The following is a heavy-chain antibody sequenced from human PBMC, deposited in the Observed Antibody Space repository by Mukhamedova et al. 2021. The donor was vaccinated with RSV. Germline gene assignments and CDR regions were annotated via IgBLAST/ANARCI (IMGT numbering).Heavy chain of an antibody. V-gene: IGHV1-18*01. J-gene: IGHJ4*02. CDR2: ISAYNGNT. Sequence: APGQGLEWMGWISAYNGNTNYPQKFQGRVTMTTDTSTNTAYMELRSLRSDDTAVYYCGRGLAYYYDSGNYFAYWGQGTLVTVSS. CDR3: GRGLAYYYDSGNYFAY. D-gene: IGHD3-10*01.